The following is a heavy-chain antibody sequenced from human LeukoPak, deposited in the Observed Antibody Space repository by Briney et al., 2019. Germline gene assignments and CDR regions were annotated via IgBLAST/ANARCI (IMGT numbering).Heavy chain of an antibody. J-gene: IGHJ4*02. D-gene: IGHD6-6*01. CDR2: INPNSGGT. Sequence: ASVKVSCKASGYTFTSYDINWVRQAPGQGLEWMGWINPNSGGTNYAQKFQGRVTMTRDTSISTAYMELSRLRSDDTAVYYCARGLGSSSVTYFDYWGQGTLVTVSS. CDR3: ARGLGSSSVTYFDY. V-gene: IGHV1-2*02. CDR1: GYTFTSYD.